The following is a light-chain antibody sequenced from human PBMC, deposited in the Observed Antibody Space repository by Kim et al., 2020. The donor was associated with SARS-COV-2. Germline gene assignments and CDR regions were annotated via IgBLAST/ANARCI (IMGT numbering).Light chain of an antibody. V-gene: IGLV2-14*04. CDR2: DVK. J-gene: IGLJ1*01. CDR3: SSYTSTNTFV. CDR1: SRDVGGYNY. Sequence: QSFTISWTGTSRDVGGYNYVSWYQQHPAKAPNLMIYDVKERPSGVSSRFSGSKSGNTASLTISGLQAKDEADYYCSSYTSTNTFVFGTETKVTVL.